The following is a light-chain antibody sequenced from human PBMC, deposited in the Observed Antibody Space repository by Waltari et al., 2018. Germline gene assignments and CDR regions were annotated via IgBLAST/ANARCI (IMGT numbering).Light chain of an antibody. CDR1: GSNIGAGYD. J-gene: IGLJ3*02. CDR3: QSYDTSLSVV. CDR2: GST. V-gene: IGLV1-40*01. Sequence: QSVLTQPPSVSGAPGQRVTISCTGSGSNIGAGYDVHWYQQLPRAAPNLLIYGSTSRPFGVPARFVGSTSGTSASLAITGLQAEDEADYYCQSYDTSLSVVFGGGTKLTVL.